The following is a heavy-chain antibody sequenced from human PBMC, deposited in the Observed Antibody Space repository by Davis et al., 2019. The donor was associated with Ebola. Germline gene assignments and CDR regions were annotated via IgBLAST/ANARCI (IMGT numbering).Heavy chain of an antibody. D-gene: IGHD5-12*01. Sequence: SETLSLTCAVYGGSFSGYYWSWIRQPPGKGLEWIGEIYHSGSTNYNPSPKSRVTISVDTSKNQSSLKLSSVTAADTAVYYCGRVTGGWGVATEYFDYWGQGTLVTVSS. J-gene: IGHJ4*02. CDR1: GGSFSGYY. CDR2: IYHSGST. V-gene: IGHV4-34*01. CDR3: GRVTGGWGVATEYFDY.